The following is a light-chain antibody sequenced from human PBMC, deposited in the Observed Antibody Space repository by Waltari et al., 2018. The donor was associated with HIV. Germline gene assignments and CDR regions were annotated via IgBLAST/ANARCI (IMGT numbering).Light chain of an antibody. CDR1: TSNIASDS. J-gene: IGLJ3*02. CDR2: RGD. V-gene: IGLV1-47*01. Sequence: TQSPSASGAPGQRVTLTCSAVTSNIASDSISWYQQVPGTAPKLLIFRGDQRPSGVPDRFSGSKSGASSSPAISGLQSDDEADYYCAAWTDIMSGWLFGGGTKLTVL. CDR3: AAWTDIMSGWL.